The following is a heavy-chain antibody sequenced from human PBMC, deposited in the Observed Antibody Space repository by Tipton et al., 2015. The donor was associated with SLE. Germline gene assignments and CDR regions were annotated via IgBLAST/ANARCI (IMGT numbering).Heavy chain of an antibody. D-gene: IGHD3-22*01. Sequence: TLSLTCTVSGDSISGHYRSWIRQPPGKGLEWIGYIYDSGSTSYNPSLKSRVTISEDTSKQQFSLKLSSLTAADTAVYYCARGGTYYYDRGAFDIWGQGTMVTVSS. CDR3: ARGGTYYYDRGAFDI. CDR2: IYDSGST. V-gene: IGHV4-59*08. CDR1: GDSISGHY. J-gene: IGHJ3*02.